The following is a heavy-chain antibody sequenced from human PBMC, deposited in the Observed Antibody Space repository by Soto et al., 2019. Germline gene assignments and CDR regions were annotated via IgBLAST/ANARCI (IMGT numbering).Heavy chain of an antibody. Sequence: EVQLLESGGGLVQPGGSLRLSCAASGFTFSSYAMSWVRQAPGKGLEWVSTISSSGGSTYYADSVKGRFTISRDNAKNSPYLQMSTLRVADRAVYYCTKDGLGAYPYGSYYFVYWGKGPLVTVSS. CDR2: ISSSGGST. CDR3: TKDGLGAYPYGSYYFVY. D-gene: IGHD3-10*01. CDR1: GFTFSSYA. J-gene: IGHJ4*02. V-gene: IGHV3-23*01.